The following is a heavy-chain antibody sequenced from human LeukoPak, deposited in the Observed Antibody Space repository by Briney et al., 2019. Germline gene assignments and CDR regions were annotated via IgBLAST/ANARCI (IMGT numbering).Heavy chain of an antibody. J-gene: IGHJ5*02. D-gene: IGHD4-17*01. CDR1: GVSISSDYYY. CDR3: ARHLFATLSSHNWFDP. V-gene: IGHV4-39*01. CDR2: IYYTGAT. Sequence: ASETLSLTCSVSGVSISSDYYYCGWLRQPPGKGLEWIGTIYYTGATYSNPSLKSRVSMSVDTSKNQFSLNLTSVTAADTAVYYCARHLFATLSSHNWFDPWGQGTLVTVSS.